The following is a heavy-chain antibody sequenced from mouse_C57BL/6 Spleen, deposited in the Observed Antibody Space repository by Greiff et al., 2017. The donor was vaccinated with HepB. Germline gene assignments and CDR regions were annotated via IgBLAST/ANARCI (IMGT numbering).Heavy chain of an antibody. D-gene: IGHD2-12*01. CDR3: ASGTTEYYFDY. V-gene: IGHV14-2*01. J-gene: IGHJ2*01. Sequence: LVESGAELVKPGASVKLSCTASGFNIKDYYMHWVKQRTEQGLEWIGRIDPEDGETKYAPKFQGKATITADTSSNTAYLQLSSLTSEDTAVYYCASGTTEYYFDYWGQGTTLTVSS. CDR1: GFNIKDYY. CDR2: IDPEDGET.